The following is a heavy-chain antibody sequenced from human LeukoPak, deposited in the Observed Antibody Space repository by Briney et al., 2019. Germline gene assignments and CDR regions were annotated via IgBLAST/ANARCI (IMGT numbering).Heavy chain of an antibody. CDR3: ARGPRPGAARHHNCFDY. D-gene: IGHD6-6*01. Sequence: PSETLSLTCAVYGGSFSGYYWSWIRQPPGKGLEWIGEINHSGSTNYNPSLKSRVTISVDTSKNQFSLKLSSVTAADTAVYYCARGPRPGAARHHNCFDYWGQGTLVTVSS. CDR2: INHSGST. CDR1: GGSFSGYY. J-gene: IGHJ4*02. V-gene: IGHV4-34*01.